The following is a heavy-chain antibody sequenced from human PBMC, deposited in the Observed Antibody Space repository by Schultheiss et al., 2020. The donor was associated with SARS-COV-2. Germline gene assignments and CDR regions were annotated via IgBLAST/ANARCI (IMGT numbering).Heavy chain of an antibody. V-gene: IGHV4-59*01. CDR1: GGSISSYY. D-gene: IGHD5-18*01. Sequence: SETLSLTCTVSGGSISSYYWGWIRQPPGKGLEWIGYIYYSGSTNYNPSLQSRVTISLDTSKSQFSLKVTSVTAADTAVYYCARLQKVGNTGYYFDYWGQGALVTVSS. J-gene: IGHJ4*02. CDR2: IYYSGST. CDR3: ARLQKVGNTGYYFDY.